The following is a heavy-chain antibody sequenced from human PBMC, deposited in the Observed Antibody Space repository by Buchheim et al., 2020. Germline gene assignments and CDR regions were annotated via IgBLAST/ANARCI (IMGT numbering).Heavy chain of an antibody. Sequence: EVQLVQSGAEMKKPGESLKISCKGSGYSFMNYWIGWVRQMPGKGLEWMGIVYPGDFDTRHSPSFQGQVTISVDKTISTAYLQWSSLKASDSAMYYCARGYDRSGYYFDFWGQGTL. D-gene: IGHD3-22*01. J-gene: IGHJ4*02. V-gene: IGHV5-51*01. CDR1: GYSFMNYW. CDR2: VYPGDFDT. CDR3: ARGYDRSGYYFDF.